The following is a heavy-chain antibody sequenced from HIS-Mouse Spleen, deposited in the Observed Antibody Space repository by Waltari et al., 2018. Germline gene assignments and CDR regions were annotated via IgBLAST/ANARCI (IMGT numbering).Heavy chain of an antibody. CDR3: AREIPYSSSGYDGYFDL. CDR2: IYYSGST. CDR1: GGSISSSSYY. Sequence: QLQLQESGPGLVKPSETLSLTCTVSGGSISSSSYYWGWIRQPPGKGLEWIGSIYYSGSTYYNPSLKSRVTISVDTSKNQFSLKLSSVTAADTAVYYCAREIPYSSSGYDGYFDLWGRGT. J-gene: IGHJ2*01. D-gene: IGHD6-13*01. V-gene: IGHV4-39*07.